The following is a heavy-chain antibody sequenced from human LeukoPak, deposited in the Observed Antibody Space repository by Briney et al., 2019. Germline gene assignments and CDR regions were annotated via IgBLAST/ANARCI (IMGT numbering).Heavy chain of an antibody. CDR1: GFTFGDYA. CDR2: ISGTGSST. Sequence: GGSLRLSCEASGFTFGDYAMNWVRQAPGKGLEWVSTISGTGSSTYYADSAKGRFTISRDNSKDTLFLQLNSLTAADTAMYFCAKASVAIPQYCNSWGQGTLVTVSS. V-gene: IGHV3-23*01. CDR3: AKASVAIPQYCNS. J-gene: IGHJ5*02. D-gene: IGHD2-2*02.